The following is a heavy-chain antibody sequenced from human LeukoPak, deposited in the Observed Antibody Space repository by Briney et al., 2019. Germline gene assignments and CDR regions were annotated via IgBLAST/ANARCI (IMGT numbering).Heavy chain of an antibody. V-gene: IGHV4-39*01. J-gene: IGHJ4*02. CDR3: TRLLHDSRGYYYFDY. CDR1: GGSISSRSYY. Sequence: PSETLSLTCTVSGGSISSRSYYWGWIRQPPGKGLEWIGSIYFSGSTYHNPSLKSRVTMSVDTSKNQFSLKLNSVTAADTAVYFCTRLLHDSRGYYYFDYWGQGTLATVSS. CDR2: IYFSGST. D-gene: IGHD3-22*01.